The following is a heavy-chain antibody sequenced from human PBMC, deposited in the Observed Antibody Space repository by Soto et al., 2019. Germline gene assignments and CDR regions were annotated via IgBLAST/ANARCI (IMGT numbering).Heavy chain of an antibody. CDR1: GFTFSSYA. CDR2: ISYDGSNK. J-gene: IGHJ4*02. V-gene: IGHV3-30-3*01. Sequence: QVQLVESGGGVVQPGRSLRLSCAASGFTFSSYAMHWVRQAPGKGLEWVAVISYDGSNKYYADSVKGRFTISRDNSKNTLYRQMNSLRAEDTAVYYCASDRDRSSSQGFDYWGQGTLVTVSS. CDR3: ASDRDRSSSQGFDY. D-gene: IGHD6-6*01.